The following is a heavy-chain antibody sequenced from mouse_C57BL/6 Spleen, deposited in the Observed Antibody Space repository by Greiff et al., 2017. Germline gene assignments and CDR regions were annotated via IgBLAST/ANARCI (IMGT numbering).Heavy chain of an antibody. D-gene: IGHD1-1*01. V-gene: IGHV1-80*01. J-gene: IGHJ2*01. CDR1: GYAFSSYW. Sequence: QVQLQQSGAELVKPGASVKISCKASGYAFSSYWMNWVKQRPGKGLEWIGQIYPGDGDTNYNGKFKGKATLTADKSSSTAYMQLSSLTSEDSAVYFCARSAVVATPYFDYWGQGTTLTVSS. CDR2: IYPGDGDT. CDR3: ARSAVVATPYFDY.